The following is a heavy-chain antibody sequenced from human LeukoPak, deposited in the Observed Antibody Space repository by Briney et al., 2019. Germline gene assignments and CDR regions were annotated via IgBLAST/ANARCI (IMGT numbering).Heavy chain of an antibody. CDR1: GYSISSGFH. J-gene: IGHJ3*01. D-gene: IGHD5-12*01. V-gene: IGHV4-38-2*02. CDR2: IYHNGST. CDR3: AREVGWLHPEGSFDF. Sequence: PPETLSLTCTVSGYSISSGFHWGWIRQPPGKGLEWIGNIYHNGSTYYNPSLKGRVTMSVDTSKNYFSLKLGSVTAADTAVYYCAREVGWLHPEGSFDFWGQGTMVTVSS.